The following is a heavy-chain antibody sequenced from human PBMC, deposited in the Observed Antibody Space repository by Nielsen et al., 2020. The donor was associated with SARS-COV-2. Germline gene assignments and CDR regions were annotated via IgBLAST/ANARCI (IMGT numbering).Heavy chain of an antibody. CDR1: GFTFSSYS. Sequence: GESLKISCAASGFTFSSYSMNWVRQAPGKGLEWVSYISSSSSTIYYADSVKGRFTISRDNAKNSLYLQMNSLRAEDTAVYYCARDQSGSLGDPFLYSSKTRHFDYWGQGTLITVSS. CDR3: ARDQSGSLGDPFLYSSKTRHFDY. D-gene: IGHD6-13*01. CDR2: ISSSSSTI. V-gene: IGHV3-48*01. J-gene: IGHJ4*02.